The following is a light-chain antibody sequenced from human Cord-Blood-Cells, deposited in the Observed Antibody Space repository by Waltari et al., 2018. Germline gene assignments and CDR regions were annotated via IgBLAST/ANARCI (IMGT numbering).Light chain of an antibody. Sequence: QSALTQPASVSGSPGQSITISCTGTSSDVGGYNYVSWYQQHPGKAPKLMIYDVSKRPSGVSNRFSGSKSGKTAFLTISGLQAEDEADYYCSSYTSSSTLVFGGGTKLTVL. J-gene: IGLJ3*02. V-gene: IGLV2-14*01. CDR2: DVS. CDR3: SSYTSSSTLV. CDR1: SSDVGGYNY.